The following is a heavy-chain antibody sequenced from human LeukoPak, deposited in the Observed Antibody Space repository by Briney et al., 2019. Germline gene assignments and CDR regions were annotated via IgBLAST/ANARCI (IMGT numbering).Heavy chain of an antibody. CDR2: IWYDGSNK. CDR3: ARDRGTSGASAFDY. Sequence: PGGSLRLSCAASGFTFSSYGMHWVRQAPGKGLEWVAVIWYDGSNKYYADSVKGRFTISRDNSKNTLYLQMNSLRAEDTAVYYCARDRGTSGASAFDYGAKEPRVTVPS. V-gene: IGHV3-33*01. CDR1: GFTFSSYG. D-gene: IGHD1-14*01. J-gene: IGHJ4*01.